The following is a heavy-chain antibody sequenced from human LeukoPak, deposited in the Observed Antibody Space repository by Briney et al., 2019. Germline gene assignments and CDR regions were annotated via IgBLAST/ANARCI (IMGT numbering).Heavy chain of an antibody. V-gene: IGHV3-30*03. CDR1: GFTFSSYG. CDR2: ISYDGSNK. J-gene: IGHJ4*02. Sequence: PGGSLRPSCAASGFTFSSYGMHWVRQAPGKGLEWVAVISYDGSNKYYADSVKGRFTISRDNAKSSLYLQMNSLRAEDTAVYYCASQRYSSSSNPFDYWGQGTLVTVSS. D-gene: IGHD6-6*01. CDR3: ASQRYSSSSNPFDY.